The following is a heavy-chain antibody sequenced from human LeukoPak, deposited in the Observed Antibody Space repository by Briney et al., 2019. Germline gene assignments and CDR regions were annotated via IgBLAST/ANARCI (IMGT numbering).Heavy chain of an antibody. D-gene: IGHD2-2*01. J-gene: IGHJ6*03. CDR2: ISKSGST. V-gene: IGHV4-39*07. CDR1: GDSISSSTDY. Sequence: SETLSLTCSVSGDSISSSTDYWGWIRQPPGKGLEYIGSISKSGSTYYDPSLRGRVTISVDTSKNQFSLKLSSVTAADTAVYYCARLSVVPAAMQFYYYYHMDVWGKGTTVTVSS. CDR3: ARLSVVPAAMQFYYYYHMDV.